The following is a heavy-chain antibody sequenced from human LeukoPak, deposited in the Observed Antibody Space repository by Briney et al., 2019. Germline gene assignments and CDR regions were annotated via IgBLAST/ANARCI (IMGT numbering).Heavy chain of an antibody. CDR1: GFTFSSYW. V-gene: IGHV3-7*01. CDR3: ARETMYYGAPEDY. CDR2: IKQDGSEK. Sequence: GGSLRLSCAASGFTFSSYWMSWVRQAPGKGLEWVANIKQDGSEKYYVDSVKGRFTISRDNAKKSLYLQMNSLRAEDADLYYCARETMYYGAPEDYWGQGTLVTVSS. J-gene: IGHJ4*02. D-gene: IGHD4-17*01.